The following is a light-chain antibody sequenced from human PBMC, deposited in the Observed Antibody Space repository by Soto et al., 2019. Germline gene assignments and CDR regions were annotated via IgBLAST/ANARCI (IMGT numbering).Light chain of an antibody. CDR1: QGISNY. V-gene: IGKV1-27*01. Sequence: DIQEPQSPSSLSASVPYLVTFTSRSSQGISNYLSWYLQKTGETPKLLIYGASTLQSGFPSRFSGSGSGTGFTLTISSLQPEDVGTYYCQKYDSDPHIVGGGT. J-gene: IGKJ4*01. CDR2: GAS. CDR3: QKYDSDPHI.